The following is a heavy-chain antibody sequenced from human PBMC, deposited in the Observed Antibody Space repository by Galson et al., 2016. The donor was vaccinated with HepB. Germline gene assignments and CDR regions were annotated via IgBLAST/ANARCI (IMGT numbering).Heavy chain of an antibody. V-gene: IGHV3-33*08. D-gene: IGHD4-17*01. CDR1: GFSFSSYE. J-gene: IGHJ4*02. CDR3: ARGNYGDYSFDY. Sequence: SLRLSCAASGFSFSSYEMNWVRQAPGKGLEWVAIIWFDGSNKYYADSVKGRFSVSRDNSKNTLHLQMNSLRAEDTAVYYCARGNYGDYSFDYWGQGTLVTVSS. CDR2: IWFDGSNK.